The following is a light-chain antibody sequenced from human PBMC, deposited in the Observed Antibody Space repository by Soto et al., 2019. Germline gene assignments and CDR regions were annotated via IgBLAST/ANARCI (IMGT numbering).Light chain of an antibody. CDR1: PGSSIY. J-gene: IGKJ3*01. CDR2: AAS. CDR3: QNYNSAPFT. V-gene: IGKV1-27*01. Sequence: DFQMTQSPSSLSASVGDRVTITCRASPGSSIYLAWYQQKPGKAPTLLIYAASTLQSGVSSRFSGRGSGTDFTLTIGSLQPEDVATYYCQNYNSAPFTFGPGTKVDIK.